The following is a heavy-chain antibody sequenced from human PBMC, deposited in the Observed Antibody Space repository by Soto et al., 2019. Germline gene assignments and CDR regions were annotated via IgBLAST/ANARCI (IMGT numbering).Heavy chain of an antibody. CDR2: IYYSGST. V-gene: IGHV4-59*12. CDR3: ARTPLWFGDDSNAFDI. CDR1: GGSISSYY. J-gene: IGHJ3*02. D-gene: IGHD3-10*01. Sequence: PSETLSLTCTVSGGSISSYYWSWIRQPPGKGLEWIGYIYYSGSTYYNPSLKSRVTISVDTSKNQFSLKLSSVTAADTAVYYCARTPLWFGDDSNAFDIWGQGTMVTVSS.